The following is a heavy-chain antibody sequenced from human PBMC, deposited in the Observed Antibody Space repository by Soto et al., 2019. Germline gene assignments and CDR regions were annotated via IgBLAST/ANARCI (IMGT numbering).Heavy chain of an antibody. D-gene: IGHD6-6*01. CDR1: GFTFSDYY. CDR3: ARSDYPYSRSLVDY. J-gene: IGHJ4*02. CDR2: ISSSGSTI. V-gene: IGHV3-11*01. Sequence: QVQLVESGGGLVKPGGSLRLSCAASGFTFSDYYMNWIRQAPGKGLEWVSYISSSGSTIYYADYVKGRFTISRDNTKKSKNLQINSLRDEDTAVYYCARSDYPYSRSLVDYWGQGSLVTVSS.